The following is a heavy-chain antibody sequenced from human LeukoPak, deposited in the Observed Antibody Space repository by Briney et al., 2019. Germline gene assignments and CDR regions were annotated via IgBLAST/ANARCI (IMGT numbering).Heavy chain of an antibody. V-gene: IGHV3-23*01. CDR2: ISGSGATT. CDR1: GFTFSSYA. J-gene: IGHJ4*02. CDR3: AKDQSRVGASDPFDS. D-gene: IGHD1-26*01. Sequence: PSGGSLRLSCAASGFTFSSYAMSWVRQAPGKGLEWVSSISGSGATTYYADSVKGRFTISRDNSNNTVYLQMNSLRAEDTAVYYCAKDQSRVGASDPFDSWGQGMQVGVSS.